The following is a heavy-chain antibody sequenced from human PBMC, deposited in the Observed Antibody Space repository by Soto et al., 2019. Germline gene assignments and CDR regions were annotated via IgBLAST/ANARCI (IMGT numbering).Heavy chain of an antibody. Sequence: SETMSLTCTLSGGSISSGGYYWSWIRQHPEKGLEWIGHIYHSGNTYYNPSLKSRVTISVDTSKNQFSLKPSSVTAADTAVYHCARDASTSWHYFDYWGQGTLVTVSS. D-gene: IGHD6-13*01. J-gene: IGHJ4*02. CDR1: GGSISSGGYY. CDR3: ARDASTSWHYFDY. V-gene: IGHV4-31*03. CDR2: IYHSGNT.